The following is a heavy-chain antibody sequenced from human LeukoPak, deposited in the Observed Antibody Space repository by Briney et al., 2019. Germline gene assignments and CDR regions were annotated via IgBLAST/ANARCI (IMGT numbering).Heavy chain of an antibody. V-gene: IGHV1-69*05. CDR1: GGTFTSYA. CDR2: IIPIFGTA. J-gene: IGHJ6*03. D-gene: IGHD6-13*01. Sequence: SVKVSCKASGGTFTSYAISWVRQAPGQGLEWMGRIIPIFGTANYAQKFQGRVTITTDESTSTAYMELSSLRSEDTAVDYCERDPQQLHERGNYYYYYYMDVWGKGTTVTVSS. CDR3: ERDPQQLHERGNYYYYYYMDV.